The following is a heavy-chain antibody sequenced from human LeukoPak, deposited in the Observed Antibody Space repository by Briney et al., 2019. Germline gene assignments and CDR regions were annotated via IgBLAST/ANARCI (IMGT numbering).Heavy chain of an antibody. CDR2: IQPGDSDT. Sequence: GESLKIFCKSSGYSFSSHWIGWVRQMPGKGLEWMGIIQPGDSDTRYSPSFQGQVTISADKSISTAYLQWSSLKASDTAMYYCARQYSYGSFDYWGQGTLVTVSS. CDR1: GYSFSSHW. CDR3: ARQYSYGSFDY. D-gene: IGHD5-18*01. J-gene: IGHJ4*02. V-gene: IGHV5-51*01.